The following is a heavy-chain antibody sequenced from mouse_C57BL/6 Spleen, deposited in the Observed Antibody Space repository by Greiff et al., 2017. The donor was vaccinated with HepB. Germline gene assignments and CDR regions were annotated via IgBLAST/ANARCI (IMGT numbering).Heavy chain of an antibody. CDR1: GYTFTDYE. CDR3: TRREIYYGSSGFAY. J-gene: IGHJ3*01. CDR2: IDPETGGT. V-gene: IGHV1-15*01. D-gene: IGHD2-1*01. Sequence: QVQLKESGAELVRPGASVTLSCKASGYTFTDYEMHWVKQTPVHGLEWIGAIDPETGGTAYNQKFKGKAILTADKSSSTAYMELRSLTSEDSAVYYCTRREIYYGSSGFAYWGQGTLVTVSA.